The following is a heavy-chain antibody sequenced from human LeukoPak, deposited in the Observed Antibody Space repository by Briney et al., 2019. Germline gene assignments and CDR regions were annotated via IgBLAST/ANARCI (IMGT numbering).Heavy chain of an antibody. J-gene: IGHJ6*03. D-gene: IGHD3-22*01. CDR1: GGTFSSYA. CDR2: IIPIFGTA. CDR3: ARSPGGSIVDFSMDV. Sequence: GASVKVSCKASGGTFSSYAISWVRQAPGQGLEWMGGIIPIFGTANYAQKFQGRVTITADKSTSTAYMELSSLRSEDTAVYYCARSPGGSIVDFSMDVWGKGTTVTVSS. V-gene: IGHV1-69*06.